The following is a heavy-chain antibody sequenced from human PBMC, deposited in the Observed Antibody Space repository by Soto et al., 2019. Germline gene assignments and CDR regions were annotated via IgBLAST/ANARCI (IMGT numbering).Heavy chain of an antibody. V-gene: IGHV3-7*05. J-gene: IGHJ4*02. CDR2: IKEDGSET. CDR1: GFTFSAFW. Sequence: EVQLVESGGNLVQPGGSLRLSCAASGFTFSAFWMSWVRRAPGRGLEWVANIKEDGSETYYVDSVEGRFTISRDNAKKSLYLQMNSLRAEDTALYYCARGGSHSSDSWGQRALVTVSS. D-gene: IGHD1-26*01. CDR3: ARGGSHSSDS.